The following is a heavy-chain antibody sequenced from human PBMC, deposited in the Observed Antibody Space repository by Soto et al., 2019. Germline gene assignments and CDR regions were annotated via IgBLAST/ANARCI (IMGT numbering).Heavy chain of an antibody. CDR3: AKDPYYYDSSGYYWDY. CDR2: ISGSGGST. Sequence: GSLRLSCAASGFTFSSYAMSWVRQAPGKGLEWVSAISGSGGSTYYADSVKGRFTISRDNSKNTLYLQMNSLRAEDTAVYYCAKDPYYYDSSGYYWDYWGQGTLVTVSS. D-gene: IGHD3-22*01. CDR1: GFTFSSYA. V-gene: IGHV3-23*01. J-gene: IGHJ4*02.